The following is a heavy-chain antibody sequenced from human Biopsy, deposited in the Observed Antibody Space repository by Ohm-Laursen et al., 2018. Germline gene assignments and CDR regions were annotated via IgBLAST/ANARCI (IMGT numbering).Heavy chain of an antibody. CDR3: ARATNSTGWPSYYFYGMDV. CDR2: IYYSGST. CDR1: GGSISSDY. V-gene: IGHV4-59*01. Sequence: TLSLTCPVSGGSISSDYWSWIRQTPGKGLEWIGYIYYSGSTNYNPSLKSRVTISVDTSKNQFSLRLNSVTAADTAVYYWARATNSTGWPSYYFYGMDVWGQGTTVTVSS. D-gene: IGHD3-22*01. J-gene: IGHJ6*02.